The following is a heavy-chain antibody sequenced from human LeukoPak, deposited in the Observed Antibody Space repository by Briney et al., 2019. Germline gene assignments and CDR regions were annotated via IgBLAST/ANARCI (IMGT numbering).Heavy chain of an antibody. V-gene: IGHV3-53*01. D-gene: IGHD1-26*01. CDR3: AREKRSGSYYVDY. CDR2: IYSGGST. Sequence: GGSLRLSCAASGFTVSSNYMSWVRQAPGKGLEWFSVIYSGGSTYYADSVKGRFTISRDNSKNTLYLQMNSLRAEDTAVYYCAREKRSGSYYVDYWGQGTLVTVSS. CDR1: GFTVSSNY. J-gene: IGHJ4*02.